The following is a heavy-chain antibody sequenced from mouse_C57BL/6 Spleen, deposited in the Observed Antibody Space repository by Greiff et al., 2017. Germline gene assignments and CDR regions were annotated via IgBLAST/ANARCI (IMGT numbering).Heavy chain of an antibody. CDR1: GFSLTSYG. CDR2: IWRGGST. CDR3: AKGGYDGYYEAWFAY. J-gene: IGHJ3*01. D-gene: IGHD2-3*01. Sequence: VQLQQSGPGLVQPSQSLSITCTVSGFSLTSYGVHWVRQSPGQGLEWLGVIWRGGSTDYNAAFMARLSITKDNSKSQVFFRMNSLQADDTAIYYCAKGGYDGYYEAWFAYWGQGTLVTVSA. V-gene: IGHV2-5*01.